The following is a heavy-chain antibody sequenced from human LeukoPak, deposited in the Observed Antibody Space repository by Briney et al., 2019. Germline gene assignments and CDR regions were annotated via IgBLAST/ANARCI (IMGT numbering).Heavy chain of an antibody. CDR1: GFTFSSYW. V-gene: IGHV3-74*01. CDR2: INSDGSSI. Sequence: GGSLRLSCAASGFTFSSYWMHWVRQTPGKGLMWVSRINSDGSSIGYADSVKGRFTISRDNAKNTLYLQMNSLRAEDTAVYYCARGFKWFPDAFDVWGQGTMVTVSS. CDR3: ARGFKWFPDAFDV. D-gene: IGHD3-22*01. J-gene: IGHJ3*01.